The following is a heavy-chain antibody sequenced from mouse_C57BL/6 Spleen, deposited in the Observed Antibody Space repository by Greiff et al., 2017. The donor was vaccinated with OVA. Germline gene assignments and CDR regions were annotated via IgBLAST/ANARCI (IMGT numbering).Heavy chain of an antibody. Sequence: EVQLQQSGTVLARPGASVKMSCKTSGYTFTSYWMHWVKQRPGQGLEWIGAIYPGNSDTSYNQKFKGKAKLTAVTSASTAYMELSSLTNEDSAVYYCTGYDYPFADWGQGTLVTVSA. CDR1: GYTFTSYW. CDR2: IYPGNSDT. D-gene: IGHD2-4*01. CDR3: TGYDYPFAD. V-gene: IGHV1-5*01. J-gene: IGHJ3*01.